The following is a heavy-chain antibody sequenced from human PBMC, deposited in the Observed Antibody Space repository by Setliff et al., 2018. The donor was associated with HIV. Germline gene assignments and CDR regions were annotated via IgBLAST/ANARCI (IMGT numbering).Heavy chain of an antibody. CDR3: TRRLQFLEFLHGVGGLDV. CDR1: GGSFGGYY. Sequence: ASETLSLTCVVYGGSFGGYYWSWIRQPPGKGLEWIGSIYHSGTTYYNPSLKSRVTISVDTSKNQFSLKLNSATAADTAVYYCTRRLQFLEFLHGVGGLDVWGQGTTVTVSS. D-gene: IGHD3-3*01. J-gene: IGHJ6*02. V-gene: IGHV4-34*01. CDR2: IYHSGTT.